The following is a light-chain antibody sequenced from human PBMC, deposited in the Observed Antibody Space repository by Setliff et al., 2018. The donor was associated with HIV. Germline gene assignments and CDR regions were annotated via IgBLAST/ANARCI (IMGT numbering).Light chain of an antibody. CDR2: DVD. Sequence: QSVLTQPRSVSGSPGQSVTFSCTATSSDVGGYSFVSWYQQHPDKAPRLIIYDVDKRPSGVPDRFSGSKSGDTASLTISNLQSEDEADYYCCSYAGSPYVFGGGTKVTVL. V-gene: IGLV2-11*01. CDR1: SSDVGGYSF. J-gene: IGLJ1*01. CDR3: CSYAGSPYV.